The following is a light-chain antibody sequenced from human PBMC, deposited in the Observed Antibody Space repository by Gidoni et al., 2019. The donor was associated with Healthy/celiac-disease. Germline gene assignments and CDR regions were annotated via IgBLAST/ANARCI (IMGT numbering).Light chain of an antibody. CDR2: AAS. V-gene: IGKV1-39*01. Sequence: DIQMTQSPSSLSASVGDRVTITCRASQSISSYLNWYQQKPGKAPKLLIYAASSLQSGVPSRFSGSGSVTDFTLTISSLQPEYFATYYCQQSYSTPPTFGGGTKVEIK. CDR1: QSISSY. CDR3: QQSYSTPPT. J-gene: IGKJ4*01.